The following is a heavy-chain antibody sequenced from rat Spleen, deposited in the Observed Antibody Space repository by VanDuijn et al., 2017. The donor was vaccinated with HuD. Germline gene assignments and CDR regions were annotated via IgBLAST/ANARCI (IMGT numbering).Heavy chain of an antibody. Sequence: EVQLVESGGGLVQPGRSLKLSCAASGFTFSNSGMAWVRKTPTKGLEWVASINYDGDTTYYPDSVKGRFTISRDNAKSSLYLQMNSLKSEDTATYYCARIPSDGYYHVPFDYWGQGVMVTVSS. J-gene: IGHJ2*01. V-gene: IGHV5-29*01. CDR1: GFTFSNSG. CDR3: ARIPSDGYYHVPFDY. D-gene: IGHD1-12*03. CDR2: INYDGDTT.